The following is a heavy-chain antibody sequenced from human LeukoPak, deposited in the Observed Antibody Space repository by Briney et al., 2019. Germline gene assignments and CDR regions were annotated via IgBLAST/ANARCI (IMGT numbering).Heavy chain of an antibody. CDR2: IYTSGNT. Sequence: KPSETLSLTCTVSGGSISSYYWNWIRQPAGKGLEWIGRIYTSGNTNSNPPLKSRVTMSVDTSKSQFSLKLSSVTAADTAVYYCAREEMAIDYWGQGTLVTVSS. CDR1: GGSISSYY. J-gene: IGHJ4*02. CDR3: AREEMAIDY. V-gene: IGHV4-4*07.